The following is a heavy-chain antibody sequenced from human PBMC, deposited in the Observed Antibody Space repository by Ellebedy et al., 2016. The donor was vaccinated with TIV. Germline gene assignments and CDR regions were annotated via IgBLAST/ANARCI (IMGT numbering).Heavy chain of an antibody. CDR3: ARPSYYYDSSGYYLPFDY. CDR2: INSDGSST. V-gene: IGHV3-74*01. Sequence: GESLKISCAASGFSFSTYWMHWVRQAPGKGLVWVSRINSDGSSTSYADSVKGRFTISRDNAKNSLYLQMNSLRAEDTAVYYCARPSYYYDSSGYYLPFDYWGQGTLVTVSS. J-gene: IGHJ4*02. D-gene: IGHD3-22*01. CDR1: GFSFSTYW.